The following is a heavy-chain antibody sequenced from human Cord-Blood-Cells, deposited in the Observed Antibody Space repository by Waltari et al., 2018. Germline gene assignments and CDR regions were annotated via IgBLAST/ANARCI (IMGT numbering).Heavy chain of an antibody. CDR3: ARQRRFASGPTVATIDY. CDR2: IYYSGRT. CDR1: GGSISSSSYY. V-gene: IGHV4-39*01. Sequence: QLQLQESGPGLVKPSETLSLTCTVSGGSISSSSYYWGWIRQPPGKGLEWIGSIYYSGRTYSNPSLKSRVTISVDTSKNQFSLKLSSVTAADTAVYYCARQRRFASGPTVATIDYWGQGTLVSVSS. J-gene: IGHJ4*02. D-gene: IGHD5-12*01.